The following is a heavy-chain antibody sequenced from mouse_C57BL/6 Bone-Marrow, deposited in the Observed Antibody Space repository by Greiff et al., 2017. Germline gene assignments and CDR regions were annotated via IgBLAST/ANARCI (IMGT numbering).Heavy chain of an antibody. Sequence: VQLQQPGAELVRPGTSVKLSCKASGYTFTSYWMHWVKQRPGQGLEWIGVIDPSDSYTNYNQKFKGKATLTVDTSSSTAYMQLSSLTSEDSAVYYCARRLYGSSPFDYWGQGTTLTGSS. D-gene: IGHD1-1*01. CDR1: GYTFTSYW. J-gene: IGHJ2*01. CDR2: IDPSDSYT. V-gene: IGHV1-59*01. CDR3: ARRLYGSSPFDY.